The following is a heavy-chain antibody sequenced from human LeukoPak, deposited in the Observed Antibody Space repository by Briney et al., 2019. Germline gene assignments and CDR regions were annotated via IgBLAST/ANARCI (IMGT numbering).Heavy chain of an antibody. Sequence: PGGSLRLSCAASGFTFSNAWMSWVRQAPGKGLEWVGRIKSKTDGGTTDYAAPVKGRFTISRDDSKNTLCLQMDSLKTEDTAVYYCTTGRSEGHNYDFWSGYYTGGDSFDYWGQGTLVTVSS. CDR1: GFTFSNAW. CDR3: TTGRSEGHNYDFWSGYYTGGDSFDY. V-gene: IGHV3-15*01. J-gene: IGHJ4*02. D-gene: IGHD3-3*01. CDR2: IKSKTDGGTT.